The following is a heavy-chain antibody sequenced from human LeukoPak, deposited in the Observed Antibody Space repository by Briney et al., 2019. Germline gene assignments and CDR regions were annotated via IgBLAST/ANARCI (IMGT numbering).Heavy chain of an antibody. CDR1: GFTFSSYW. J-gene: IGHJ3*02. V-gene: IGHV3-7*01. CDR3: AGGGYYDSSGYAFDI. CDR2: IKQDGSEK. Sequence: GGSLRLSCAAPGFTFSSYWMSWVRQAPGKGLEWVANIKQDGSEKYYVDSVKGRFTISRDNAKNSLYLQMNSLRAEDTAVYYCAGGGYYDSSGYAFDIWGQGTMVTVSS. D-gene: IGHD3-22*01.